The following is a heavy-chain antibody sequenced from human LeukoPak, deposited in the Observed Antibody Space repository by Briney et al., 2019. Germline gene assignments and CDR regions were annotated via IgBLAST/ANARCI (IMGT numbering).Heavy chain of an antibody. D-gene: IGHD6-19*01. CDR2: IYHSGST. V-gene: IGHV4-59*01. J-gene: IGHJ6*02. CDR3: ARVSPIAVAGSSYYYAMDV. Sequence: SETLSLTCTVSGGSISTYYWSWIRQPPGKGLEWIGYIYHSGSTKYNPSLKSRVTMSVDTSKNQFSLKLSSVTAADTAVYYCARVSPIAVAGSSYYYAMDVWGQGTTVTVSS. CDR1: GGSISTYY.